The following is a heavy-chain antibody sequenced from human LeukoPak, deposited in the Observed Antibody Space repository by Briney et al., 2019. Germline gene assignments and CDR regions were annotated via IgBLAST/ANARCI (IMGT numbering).Heavy chain of an antibody. CDR3: ARDHVLLWFGELSLPEL. Sequence: ASVKVSCKASGYTFTGYYMHWVRQAPGQGLEWMGWINPNSGGTNYAQKFQGRVTMTRDTSISTAYMELSRLRSDDTAVYYCARDHVLLWFGELSLPELWGQGTLVTVSS. D-gene: IGHD3-10*01. V-gene: IGHV1-2*02. CDR1: GYTFTGYY. CDR2: INPNSGGT. J-gene: IGHJ4*02.